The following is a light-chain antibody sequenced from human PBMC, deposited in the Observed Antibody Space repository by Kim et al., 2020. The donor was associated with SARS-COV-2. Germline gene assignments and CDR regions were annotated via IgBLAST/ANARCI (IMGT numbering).Light chain of an antibody. Sequence: SPGERASLSGRARQSVSSYLAWYQQKVGQAPRLLMYNASNRATGIPARFSGSGAGTDFTLTISSLEPEDFAVYYCQQRNSWPPSYSFGQGTKLEI. CDR2: NAS. V-gene: IGKV3-11*01. J-gene: IGKJ2*03. CDR3: QQRNSWPPSYS. CDR1: QSVSSY.